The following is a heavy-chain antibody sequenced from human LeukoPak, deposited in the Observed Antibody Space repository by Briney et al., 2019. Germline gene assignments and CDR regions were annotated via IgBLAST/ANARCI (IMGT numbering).Heavy chain of an antibody. CDR1: GFTVSRYG. CDR3: AKDSLYCSGGSCYSDPYFDY. D-gene: IGHD2-15*01. Sequence: GGSLRLSCSASGFTVSRYGMHWVRQTPGKGPEWVANMWAVKWSDGNDKFYADSVKGRFTISRDNSKNTLYLQMNSLRAEDTAVYYCAKDSLYCSGGSCYSDPYFDYWGQGTLVTVSS. CDR2: KWSDGNDK. J-gene: IGHJ4*02. V-gene: IGHV3-30*02.